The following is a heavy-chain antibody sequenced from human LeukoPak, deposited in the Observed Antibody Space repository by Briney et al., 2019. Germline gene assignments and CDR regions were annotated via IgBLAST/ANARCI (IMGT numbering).Heavy chain of an antibody. CDR1: GFSFRSYS. CDR2: ISGSSSTI. CDR3: ASGPYDSSGYYYG. Sequence: GGSLRLSCAASGFSFRSYSMNWVRQAPGKGLEWVSYISGSSSTIYYADSVKGRFTISRDNAKNSLYLQMNSLRAEDTAVYYCASGPYDSSGYYYGWGQGTLVTVSS. D-gene: IGHD3-22*01. V-gene: IGHV3-48*04. J-gene: IGHJ4*02.